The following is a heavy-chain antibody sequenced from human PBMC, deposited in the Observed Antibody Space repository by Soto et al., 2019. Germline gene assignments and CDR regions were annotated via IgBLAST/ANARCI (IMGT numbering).Heavy chain of an antibody. D-gene: IGHD3-22*01. V-gene: IGHV4-31*03. J-gene: IGHJ4*02. CDR3: ARQYSSGSPIIDY. Sequence: SQTLPLTCTVSGGSIISGGYYWSWIRQHPGKGLEWIGYIYYIGSTYYNPSLKSRVTISVDTSKNQFSLKLSSVTAADTAVYYCARQYSSGSPIIDYWGQGTLVTVSS. CDR2: IYYIGST. CDR1: GGSIISGGYY.